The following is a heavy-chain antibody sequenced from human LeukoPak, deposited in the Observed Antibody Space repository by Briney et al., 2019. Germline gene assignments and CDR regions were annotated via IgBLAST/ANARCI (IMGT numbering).Heavy chain of an antibody. J-gene: IGHJ3*02. Sequence: SETLSLTCTVSGGSISSSNYYWGWIRQPPGKGLEWIGSIYNSGSNSGSTHYNPSLKSRVTISVDTSKNQFSLNLNSVTAADTAVYYCVRNWNYAFDIWGRGPMVTVSS. CDR2: IYNSGSNSGST. V-gene: IGHV4-39*07. CDR1: GGSISSSNYY. D-gene: IGHD1-7*01. CDR3: VRNWNYAFDI.